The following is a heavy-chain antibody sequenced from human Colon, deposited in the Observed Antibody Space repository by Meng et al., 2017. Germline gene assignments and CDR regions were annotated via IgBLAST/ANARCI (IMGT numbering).Heavy chain of an antibody. D-gene: IGHD1-7*01. V-gene: IGHV4-4*02. CDR2: VYHRGDT. CDR1: GDSISSDIW. Sequence: QVQLTGSGPGLGKPSGTLSLTCTVSGDSISSDIWWSWVRQPPGKGLEWIGEVYHRGDTNYNPSLKSRVDISVDKSKNQFYLSLFSVTAADTAVYYCGRDQGRELINHWGQGTLVTVSS. CDR3: GRDQGRELINH. J-gene: IGHJ4*02.